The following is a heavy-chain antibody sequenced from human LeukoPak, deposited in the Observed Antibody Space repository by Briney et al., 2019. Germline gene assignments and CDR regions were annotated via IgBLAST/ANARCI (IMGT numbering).Heavy chain of an antibody. V-gene: IGHV4-30-2*01. Sequence: SETLSLTCKVSGDSLSSSTCNWSWIRQPPGKGLEWIGYISQSGNSYFTPSLKSRATISVDRSKNQFSLTLTSVTAADTAVYYCARDQVDYDTPDHFDYWGKGTLVAVSS. J-gene: IGHJ4*02. CDR3: ARDQVDYDTPDHFDY. CDR2: ISQSGNS. CDR1: GDSLSSSTCN. D-gene: IGHD3-22*01.